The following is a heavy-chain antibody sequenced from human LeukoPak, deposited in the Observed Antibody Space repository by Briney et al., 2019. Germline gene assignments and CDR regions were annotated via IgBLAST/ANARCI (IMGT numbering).Heavy chain of an antibody. Sequence: PSENLSLTCAVYGGSFSGYYWSWIRQPPGKGLEWIGEINHSGSTNYNPSLKSRVTISVDTSKKQFSLKLRSVTAADTAVYYCARGLSAVVYWGQGTLVTVSS. CDR2: INHSGST. D-gene: IGHD3-16*02. V-gene: IGHV4-34*01. CDR3: ARGLSAVVY. J-gene: IGHJ4*02. CDR1: GGSFSGYY.